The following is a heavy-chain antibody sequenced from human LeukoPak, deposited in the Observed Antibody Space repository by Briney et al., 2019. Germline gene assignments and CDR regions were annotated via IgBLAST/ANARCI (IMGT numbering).Heavy chain of an antibody. CDR3: ARDTIVGATWFDP. D-gene: IGHD1-26*01. CDR1: GGSISSYY. J-gene: IGHJ5*02. CDR2: IYTSGST. Sequence: ASETLSLTCTVSGGSISSYYWSWIRKPAGKGLEWIGRIYTSGSTNYNPSLKSRVAMSVDTSKNQFSLKLSSVTAADTAVYYCARDTIVGATWFDPWGQGTLVTVSS. V-gene: IGHV4-4*07.